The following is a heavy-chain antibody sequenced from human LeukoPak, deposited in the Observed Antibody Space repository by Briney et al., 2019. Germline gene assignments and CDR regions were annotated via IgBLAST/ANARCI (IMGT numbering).Heavy chain of an antibody. CDR3: EFRLPSGDLTTLFDC. Sequence: GGSLRLSCAASGFTFSSYNMNWVRQAPGKGLEWVSVIYSGGSTYYADSVKGRFTISRDNSKNTLYLQMNSLRAEDTAVYYCEFRLPSGDLTTLFDCWGQGTLVTVSS. J-gene: IGHJ4*02. CDR1: GFTFSSYN. V-gene: IGHV3-53*01. CDR2: IYSGGST. D-gene: IGHD4-17*01.